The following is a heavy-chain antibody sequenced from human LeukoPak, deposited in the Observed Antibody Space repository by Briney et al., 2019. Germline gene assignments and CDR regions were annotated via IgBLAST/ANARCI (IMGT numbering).Heavy chain of an antibody. Sequence: GGSLGLSCAASGFTFSSYSMNWVRQAPGKGLEWVSSISSSSSYIYYADSVKGRFTISRDNAKNSLYLQMNSLRAEDTAVYYCARGIAVAGYYYYMDVWGKGTTVTVSS. CDR2: ISSSSSYI. V-gene: IGHV3-21*01. CDR3: ARGIAVAGYYYYMDV. J-gene: IGHJ6*03. D-gene: IGHD6-19*01. CDR1: GFTFSSYS.